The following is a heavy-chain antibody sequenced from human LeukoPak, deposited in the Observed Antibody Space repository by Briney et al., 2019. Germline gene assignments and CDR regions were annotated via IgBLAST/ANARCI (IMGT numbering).Heavy chain of an antibody. CDR3: AKDSPVLTY. Sequence: PGRSLRLSCAASGLSFSSYGMSWVRQAPGKGLEWVSAIDGSGDGTYYADSVKGRFTISRDNSKNTLYLQMNSLRAEDTAVYYCAKDSPVLTYWGQGTLVTVSS. J-gene: IGHJ4*02. V-gene: IGHV3-23*01. CDR1: GLSFSSYG. CDR2: IDGSGDGT.